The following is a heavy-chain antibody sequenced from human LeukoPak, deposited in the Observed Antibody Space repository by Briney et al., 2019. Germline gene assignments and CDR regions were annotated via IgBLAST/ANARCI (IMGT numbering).Heavy chain of an antibody. Sequence: SETLSLTCAVYGGSFSGYYWSWIRQPPGKGLEWIGEINHSGSTIYNPSLKSRVTISVDTSKNQFSLKLSSVTAADTAVYYCARGVPRFILRYEGAAAGTSNFDYWGQGTLVTVSS. J-gene: IGHJ4*02. V-gene: IGHV4-34*01. CDR1: GGSFSGYY. D-gene: IGHD6-13*01. CDR2: INHSGST. CDR3: ARGVPRFILRYEGAAAGTSNFDY.